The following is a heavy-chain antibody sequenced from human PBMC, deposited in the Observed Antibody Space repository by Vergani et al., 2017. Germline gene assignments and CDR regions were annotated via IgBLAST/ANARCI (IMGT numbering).Heavy chain of an antibody. CDR3: ARDTLYSTTGPCLLLDTDV. J-gene: IGHJ6*02. Sequence: QVQLQESGPGLVRPSQTLSLTCTVSGGSISSGSYYWSWFRQPAGKGLEWIGRFYTGGGTSYNPSLKSRVTISVDTSKNQFSLQLSSVTAADTAVYYCARDTLYSTTGPCLLLDTDVWGQGTTVTVSS. D-gene: IGHD6-13*01. CDR1: GGSISSGSYY. V-gene: IGHV4-61*02. CDR2: FYTGGGT.